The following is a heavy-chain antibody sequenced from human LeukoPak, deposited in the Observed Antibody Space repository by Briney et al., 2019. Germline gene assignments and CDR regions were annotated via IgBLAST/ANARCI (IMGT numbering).Heavy chain of an antibody. D-gene: IGHD4-17*01. CDR2: ISGSGGST. CDR3: AKEGSLTTVPPGGFDY. J-gene: IGHJ4*02. Sequence: GGSLRLSCAASGFTFSSYAMSWVRQAPGKGLEWVSAISGSGGSTYYADSVKGRFTISRDNSKNTLYLQMNSLRAEDTAVYYCAKEGSLTTVPPGGFDYWGQGTLVTVSS. CDR1: GFTFSSYA. V-gene: IGHV3-23*01.